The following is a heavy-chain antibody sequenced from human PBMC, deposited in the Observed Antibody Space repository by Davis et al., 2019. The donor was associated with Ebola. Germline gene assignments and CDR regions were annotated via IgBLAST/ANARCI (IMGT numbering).Heavy chain of an antibody. D-gene: IGHD3-22*01. CDR1: GGSISSYY. J-gene: IGHJ4*02. CDR3: ARVGTYYYDSSGYYQMDY. Sequence: PSETLSLTCTVSGGSISSYYWSWIRQPAGKGLEWIGRIYTSGSTNYNPSLKSRVTISVDTSKNQFSLKLSSVTAADTAVYYCARVGTYYYDSSGYYQMDYWGQGTLVTVSS. V-gene: IGHV4-4*07. CDR2: IYTSGST.